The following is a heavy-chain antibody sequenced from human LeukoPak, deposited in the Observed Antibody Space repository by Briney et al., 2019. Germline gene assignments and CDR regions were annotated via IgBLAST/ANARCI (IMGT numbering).Heavy chain of an antibody. J-gene: IGHJ6*03. CDR3: ARSGDTASWGYYYYYYMDV. CDR1: GGTFSSYA. CDR2: IIPIFGTA. D-gene: IGHD5-18*01. V-gene: IGHV1-69*13. Sequence: SVKVSCKASGGTFSSYAISWVRQAPGQGLEWMGGIIPIFGTANYAQKFQGRVTITADESTSTAYMELSSLRSEDTAVYCCARSGDTASWGYYYYYYMDVWGKGTTVTVSS.